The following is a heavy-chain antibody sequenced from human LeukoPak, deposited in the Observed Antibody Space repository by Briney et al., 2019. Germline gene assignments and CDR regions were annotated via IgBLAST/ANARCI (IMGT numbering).Heavy chain of an antibody. CDR3: TLAFYYYDSSGYYFVY. CDR1: GFTFGDYA. D-gene: IGHD3-22*01. CDR2: IRSKAYGGTT. Sequence: PGRSLRLSCTASGFTFGDYAMSWFRQAPGKGLEWVGFIRSKAYGGTTEYAASVKGRFTISRDDSKSIAYLQMNSLKTEDTAVYYCTLAFYYYDSSGYYFVYWGQGTLVTVSS. J-gene: IGHJ4*02. V-gene: IGHV3-49*03.